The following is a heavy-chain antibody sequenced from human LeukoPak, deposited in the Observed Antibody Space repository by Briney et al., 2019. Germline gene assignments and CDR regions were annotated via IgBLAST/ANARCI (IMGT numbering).Heavy chain of an antibody. D-gene: IGHD1-26*01. J-gene: IGHJ3*02. V-gene: IGHV3-30*03. CDR2: ISYDGSNK. CDR1: GFTFSSYG. CDR3: ARDPKGIESRHGSDI. Sequence: GGSLRLSCAASGFTFSSYGMHWVRQAPGKGLEWVAVISYDGSNKYYADSVKGRFTISRDNSKNTLYLQMNSLRAEDTAVYYCARDPKGIESRHGSDIWGQGTMVTVSS.